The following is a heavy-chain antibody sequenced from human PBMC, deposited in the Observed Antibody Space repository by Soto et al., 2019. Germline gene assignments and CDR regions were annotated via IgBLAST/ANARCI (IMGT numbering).Heavy chain of an antibody. D-gene: IGHD3-10*01. CDR3: ARDLHGSGSYYTDY. J-gene: IGHJ4*02. CDR2: ISGFNDKT. Sequence: ASVKVSCKASGYTFTSTGISWVRQAPGQGPEWMGWISGFNDKTNYAQKFQGRVTMTADTSTTTAYMEMRSLTSDDTAVYYCARDLHGSGSYYTDYCGQGPLVTVYS. V-gene: IGHV1-18*01. CDR1: GYTFTSTG.